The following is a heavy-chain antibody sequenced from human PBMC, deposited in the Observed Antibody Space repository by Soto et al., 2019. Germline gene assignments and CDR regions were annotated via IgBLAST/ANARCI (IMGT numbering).Heavy chain of an antibody. V-gene: IGHV3-23*01. Sequence: GGSLRLSCAASGFTFGSYAMNWVRQAPGKGLGWVASITDSGGSTFYAESVKGRFTVSRDNSQSTLYLQLNSLTADDTAVYYCAKDIYGDFVLRFYYYGMDVWGQGTTVTVSS. CDR2: ITDSGGST. CDR3: AKDIYGDFVLRFYYYGMDV. J-gene: IGHJ6*02. D-gene: IGHD4-17*01. CDR1: GFTFGSYA.